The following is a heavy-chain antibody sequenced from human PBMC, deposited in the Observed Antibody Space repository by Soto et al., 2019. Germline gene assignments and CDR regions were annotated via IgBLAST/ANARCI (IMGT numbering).Heavy chain of an antibody. D-gene: IGHD2-21*02. J-gene: IGHJ4*02. V-gene: IGHV4-31*03. CDR2: IYYSGST. CDR1: GCSISSGGYS. Sequence: KTSETLSLTGPVSGCSISSGGYSWSWIRQHPGKGLEWIGYIYYSGSTYYNPSLKSRVTISVDTSKNQFSLKLSSVTAADTAVYYCARVTYCGGDCYYFDYWGQGTLVTGSS. CDR3: ARVTYCGGDCYYFDY.